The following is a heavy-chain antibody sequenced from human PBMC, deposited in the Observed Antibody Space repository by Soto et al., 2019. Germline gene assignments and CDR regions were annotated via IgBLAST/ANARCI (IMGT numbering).Heavy chain of an antibody. J-gene: IGHJ4*02. CDR3: ATVVRVRGELERRDFDY. D-gene: IGHD1-1*01. V-gene: IGHV1-24*01. CDR2: FDPEDGET. Sequence: ASVKVSCQVSGYTLTELSMHWVRQAPGKGLEWMGGFDPEDGETIYAQKFQGRVTMTEDTSTDTAYMELSSLRSEDTAVYYCATVVRVRGELERRDFDYWGQGTLVTVSS. CDR1: GYTLTELS.